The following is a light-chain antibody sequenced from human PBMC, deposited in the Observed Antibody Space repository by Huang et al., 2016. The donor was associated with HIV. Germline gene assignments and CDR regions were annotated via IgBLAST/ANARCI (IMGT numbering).Light chain of an antibody. J-gene: IGKJ1*01. CDR1: QNITR. CDR2: DAS. Sequence: EIVMTQSPATLSVSPGERATLSCRASQNITRLAWYQHKPGQAPRLLSYDASSRATGVPARFSGGGSETDFTLTVSSLQSDDFALYYCQQYDDWPPWTFGQGTQVDMK. V-gene: IGKV3-15*01. CDR3: QQYDDWPPWT.